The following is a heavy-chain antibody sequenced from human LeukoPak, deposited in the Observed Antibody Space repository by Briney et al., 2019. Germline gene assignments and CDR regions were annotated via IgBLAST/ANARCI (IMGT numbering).Heavy chain of an antibody. V-gene: IGHV3-13*01. D-gene: IGHD2-15*01. CDR3: VTEVVGCAGGCYSNFEY. J-gene: IGHJ4*02. CDR1: GFTFTDYD. CDR2: IGAAGDT. Sequence: GGSLRLSCAASGFTFTDYDFHWVRQATGKGLEWVAGIGAAGDTYYPGSVKGRFTISRENAKNFLYLQMNSLRAGDTAVYYCVTEVVGCAGGCYSNFEYWGQGILVTVSS.